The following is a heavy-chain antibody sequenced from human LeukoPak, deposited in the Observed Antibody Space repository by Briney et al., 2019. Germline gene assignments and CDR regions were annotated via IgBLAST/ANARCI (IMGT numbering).Heavy chain of an antibody. V-gene: IGHV3-23*01. CDR2: ISGSGGST. Sequence: PGGSLRLSCAASGFTFSSYAMSWVRQAPGKGLEWVSAISGSGGSTYYADSVKGRFTISRHNSKNTLYLQMNSLRAEDTAVYYCARGGLWFGESPYYFDYWGQGTLVTVSS. CDR3: ARGGLWFGESPYYFDY. D-gene: IGHD3-10*01. CDR1: GFTFSSYA. J-gene: IGHJ4*02.